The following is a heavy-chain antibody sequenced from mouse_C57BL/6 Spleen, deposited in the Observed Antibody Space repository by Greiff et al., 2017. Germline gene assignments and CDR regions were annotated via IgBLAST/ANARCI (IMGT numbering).Heavy chain of an antibody. Sequence: EVQLMESGPELVKPGASVKIPCKASGYTFTDYNMDWVKQSHGQSLEWIGDINPNDGGTIYNQKFKGKATLTVDKSSSTAYMELRSLTAEDTAVYYCANGPWLAYWGQGTLVTVSA. J-gene: IGHJ3*01. CDR3: ANGPWLAY. CDR1: GYTFTDYN. V-gene: IGHV1-18*01. CDR2: INPNDGGT.